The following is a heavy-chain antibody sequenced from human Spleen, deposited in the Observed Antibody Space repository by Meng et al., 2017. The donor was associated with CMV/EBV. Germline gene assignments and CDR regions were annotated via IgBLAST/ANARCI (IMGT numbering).Heavy chain of an antibody. D-gene: IGHD6-13*01. Sequence: GGSLRLSCAASGFTFSSYSMNWVRQAPGKGLEWVSSISGSSSYIYYADSVKGRFTISRDNAKNSLYLQMNSLRAEDTAVYYCARVQAAAGTFDYWGQGTLVTVSS. CDR2: ISGSSSYI. J-gene: IGHJ4*02. CDR1: GFTFSSYS. CDR3: ARVQAAAGTFDY. V-gene: IGHV3-21*01.